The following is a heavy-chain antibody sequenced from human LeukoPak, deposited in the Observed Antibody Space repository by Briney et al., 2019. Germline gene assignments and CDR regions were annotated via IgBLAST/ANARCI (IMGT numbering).Heavy chain of an antibody. CDR3: ARGLRVGCFDY. CDR1: GFTFSSYD. CDR2: ISYDGSNK. J-gene: IGHJ4*02. V-gene: IGHV3-30*03. Sequence: GGSLRLSCAASGFTFSSYDMTWVRQAPGKGLEWVAVISYDGSNKYYADSVKGRFTISRDNSKNTLYLQMNSLRAEDTAVYYCARGLRVGCFDYWGQGTLVTVSS. D-gene: IGHD5-12*01.